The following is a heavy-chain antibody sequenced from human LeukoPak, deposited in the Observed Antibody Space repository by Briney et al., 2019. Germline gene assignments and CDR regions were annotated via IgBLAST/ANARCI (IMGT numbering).Heavy chain of an antibody. CDR2: ISSSGSNI. CDR3: AREGDSSSWYRAFDI. J-gene: IGHJ3*02. Sequence: GGSLRLSCAASGFTFSSYEMNWVRQAPGKGLEWVSYISSSGSNIYYADSVKGRFTISRDNAKTSLYLQMNSLRAEDTAVYYCAREGDSSSWYRAFDIWGQGTMVTVSS. D-gene: IGHD6-13*01. V-gene: IGHV3-48*03. CDR1: GFTFSSYE.